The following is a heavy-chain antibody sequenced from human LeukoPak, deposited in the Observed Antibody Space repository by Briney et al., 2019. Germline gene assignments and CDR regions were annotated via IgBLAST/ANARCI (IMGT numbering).Heavy chain of an antibody. CDR3: ARVPPCRYSYGPFDY. D-gene: IGHD5-18*01. Sequence: ASVKVSCKASGYTFTGYYMHWVRQAPGQGLEWMGRINPNSGGTNYAQKFQGRVTMTRDTSISTAYMELSRLRSDDTAVYYCARVPPCRYSYGPFDYWGQGTLVTVSS. CDR1: GYTFTGYY. CDR2: INPNSGGT. J-gene: IGHJ4*02. V-gene: IGHV1-2*06.